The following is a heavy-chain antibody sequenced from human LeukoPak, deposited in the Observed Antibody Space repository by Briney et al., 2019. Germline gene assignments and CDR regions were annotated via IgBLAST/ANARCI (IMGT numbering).Heavy chain of an antibody. CDR1: GFTFSDYY. Sequence: KTGGSLRLSCAASGFTFSDYYMSWIRQAPGKGLEWVSTIKGTGLTTYYADSVKGRFTISRDNAKNSLFLQMSSLRADDTAIYYCARAGELRYMDVWDRGTAVTGTS. CDR2: IKGTGLTT. CDR3: ARAGELRYMDV. V-gene: IGHV3-11*04. D-gene: IGHD3-16*01. J-gene: IGHJ6*03.